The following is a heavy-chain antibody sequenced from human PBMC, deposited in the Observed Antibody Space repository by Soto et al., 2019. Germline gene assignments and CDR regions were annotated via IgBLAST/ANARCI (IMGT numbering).Heavy chain of an antibody. D-gene: IGHD2-2*02. CDR1: GYTLTSYD. CDR3: AREVVPAAINQFDP. V-gene: IGHV1-8*01. Sequence: GASVKVSCKASGYTLTSYDSNWVRQAPGQGLEWMGWMNPNSGNTGYAQKFQGRVTMTRNTSISTAYMELSSLRSEDTAVYYCAREVVPAAINQFDPWGQGTLVTVSS. CDR2: MNPNSGNT. J-gene: IGHJ5*02.